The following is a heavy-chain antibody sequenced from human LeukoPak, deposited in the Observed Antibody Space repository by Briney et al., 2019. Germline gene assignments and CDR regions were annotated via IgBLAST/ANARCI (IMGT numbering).Heavy chain of an antibody. D-gene: IGHD5-18*01. CDR1: GFTFSSYS. J-gene: IGHJ6*03. CDR3: ARPPLFYSYLNYYMDV. CDR2: ISSSSSYI. V-gene: IGHV3-21*01. Sequence: PGGSLRLSCAASGFTFSSYSMNWVRQAPGKGQEWVSSISSSSSYIYYADSVKGRFTISRDNAKNSLYLQMNSLRAEDTAVYYCARPPLFYSYLNYYMDVWGKGTTVTVSS.